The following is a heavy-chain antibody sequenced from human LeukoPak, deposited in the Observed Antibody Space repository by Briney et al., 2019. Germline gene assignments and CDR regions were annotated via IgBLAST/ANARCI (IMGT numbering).Heavy chain of an antibody. CDR1: GFSLSTSGVG. CDR3: AHKNWNYVDGWFDA. CDR2: IYWNDDK. V-gene: IGHV2-5*01. J-gene: IGHJ5*02. D-gene: IGHD1-7*01. Sequence: SGPTLVNPTQTLTLTSTFSGFSLSTSGVGVGWIRQPPGKALEWLALIYWNDDKRYSPSLKSRLTITKDTSKNQVVLTMTNMDPVDTATYYCAHKNWNYVDGWFDAWGQGTLVTVSS.